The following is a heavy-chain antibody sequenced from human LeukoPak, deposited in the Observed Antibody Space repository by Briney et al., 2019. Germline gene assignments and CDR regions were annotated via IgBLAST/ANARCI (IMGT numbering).Heavy chain of an antibody. CDR1: GYTFTSYD. CDR3: ARSPVGVRKKHDF. D-gene: IGHD3-10*01. Sequence: GASVKVSCKASGYTFTSYDINWVRQATGQGLEWMGWMNPTSGHTGYAQNFQGRVTMTRDTSISTAYMELYSLTSEDTAVYYCARSPVGVRKKHDFWGQGTLVIVSS. J-gene: IGHJ4*02. CDR2: MNPTSGHT. V-gene: IGHV1-8*01.